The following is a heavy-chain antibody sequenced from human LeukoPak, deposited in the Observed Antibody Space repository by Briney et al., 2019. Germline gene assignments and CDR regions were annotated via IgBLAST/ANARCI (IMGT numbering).Heavy chain of an antibody. CDR1: GGTFRSYA. V-gene: IGHV1-69*04. Sequence: SVKVSCKASGGTFRSYAILWVRPAPGQGREWVGRIIPILGIANYAQKFQRRVTITADKSTSTAYMELSSLRSEDTAVYYCARDGSVSGYYPYYFDYWGQGTLVTVSS. D-gene: IGHD3-22*01. J-gene: IGHJ4*02. CDR2: IIPILGIA. CDR3: ARDGSVSGYYPYYFDY.